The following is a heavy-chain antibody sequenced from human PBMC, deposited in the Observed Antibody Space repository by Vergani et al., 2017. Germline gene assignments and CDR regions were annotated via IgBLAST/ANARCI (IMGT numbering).Heavy chain of an antibody. CDR3: ARGRLRLGELSAFDY. CDR2: INAGNGNT. D-gene: IGHD3-16*02. Sequence: QVQLVQSGAEVKKPGASVKVSCKASGYTFTSYAMHWVRQAPGQRLEWMGWINAGNGNTKYSQKFQGRVTITRDTSASTAYMELSSLRSEDTAVYYCARGRLRLGELSAFDYWGQGTLVTVSS. J-gene: IGHJ4*02. V-gene: IGHV1-3*01. CDR1: GYTFTSYA.